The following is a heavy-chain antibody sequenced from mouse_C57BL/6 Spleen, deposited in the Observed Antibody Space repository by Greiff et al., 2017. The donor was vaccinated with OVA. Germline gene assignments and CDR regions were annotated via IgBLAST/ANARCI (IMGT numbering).Heavy chain of an antibody. Sequence: EVQLVESGGGLVKPGGSLKLSCAASGFTFSSYAISWVRQTPEKRLEWVATIRDGGSYTYYPDNVKGRFTISRDNAKNNRYLQMSHLKTEDTAMYYCARAYYYGSSRLYYLDYWGQGTTLTVSS. D-gene: IGHD1-1*01. J-gene: IGHJ2*01. V-gene: IGHV5-4*01. CDR1: GFTFSSYA. CDR2: IRDGGSYT. CDR3: ARAYYYGSSRLYYLDY.